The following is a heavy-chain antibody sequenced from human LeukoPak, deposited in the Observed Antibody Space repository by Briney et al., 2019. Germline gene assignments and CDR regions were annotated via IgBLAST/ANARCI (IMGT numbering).Heavy chain of an antibody. Sequence: GGSLRLSCAASGFTFSSYGMHWVRQAPGKGLDWVAVISFDESNKYYADSVKGRFTISRDNSKNTLYLQMNSLRAEDTAVYYCAKGGGTGYSSSWYSNWGQGTLVTVSS. CDR1: GFTFSSYG. J-gene: IGHJ4*02. V-gene: IGHV3-30*18. CDR3: AKGGGTGYSSSWYSN. CDR2: ISFDESNK. D-gene: IGHD6-13*01.